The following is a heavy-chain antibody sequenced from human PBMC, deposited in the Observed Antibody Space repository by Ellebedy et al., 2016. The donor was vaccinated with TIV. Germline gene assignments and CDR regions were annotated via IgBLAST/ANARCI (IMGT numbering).Heavy chain of an antibody. D-gene: IGHD2-21*01. Sequence: GESLKISCEASGYSFTSYWIGWVRQMPGKGLEWMGIIYPGDSDTSYSPSFQGQVTISADKSISTAYLQLSSLKASDTAMYYCARSVLAISVVPDAFYIWGQGTMVTVSS. J-gene: IGHJ3*02. CDR2: IYPGDSDT. CDR1: GYSFTSYW. CDR3: ARSVLAISVVPDAFYI. V-gene: IGHV5-51*01.